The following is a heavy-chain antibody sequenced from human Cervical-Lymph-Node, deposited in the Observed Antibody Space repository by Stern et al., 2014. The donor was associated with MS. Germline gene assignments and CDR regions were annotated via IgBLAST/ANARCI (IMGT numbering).Heavy chain of an antibody. V-gene: IGHV3-15*01. J-gene: IGHJ5*02. CDR2: IKSKTDGGTT. D-gene: IGHD3-9*01. Sequence: EVQLVESGGGLVKPGGSLRLSCAASGFTFSNAWMSWVRQAPGKGLERVGRIKSKTDGGTTDYAAPVKGRFSISRDDQKNRLYLQMNSLKTEDTALYYCTTDSGYNWFDPWGQGTLVTVSS. CDR3: TTDSGYNWFDP. CDR1: GFTFSNAW.